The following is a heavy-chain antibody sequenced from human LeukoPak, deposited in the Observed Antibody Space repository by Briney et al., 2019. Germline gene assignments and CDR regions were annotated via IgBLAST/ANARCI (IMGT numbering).Heavy chain of an antibody. CDR1: GFTFSSYA. Sequence: HPGGSLRLSCAASGFTFSSYAMSWVRQAPGKGLGWVSAISGSGGSTYYADSVKGRFTISRDNSKNTLYLQMNSLRAEDTAVYYCAKLGWLVEIGDAFDIWGQGTMVTVSS. J-gene: IGHJ3*02. CDR3: AKLGWLVEIGDAFDI. V-gene: IGHV3-23*01. D-gene: IGHD6-19*01. CDR2: ISGSGGST.